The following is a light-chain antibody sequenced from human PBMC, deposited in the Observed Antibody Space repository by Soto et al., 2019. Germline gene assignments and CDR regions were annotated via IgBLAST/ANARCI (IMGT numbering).Light chain of an antibody. J-gene: IGKJ1*01. V-gene: IGKV1-5*01. Sequence: DIRVTPSPSTPASSLGEKVTITFRASQSISSGLAWYQQKPGKAPKLLIYVASSLESGVPSRFSGSGSGTEFTLTISSLQPDDFATYYCQQYNSYSGTFGQGTKVDIK. CDR2: VAS. CDR1: QSISSG. CDR3: QQYNSYSGT.